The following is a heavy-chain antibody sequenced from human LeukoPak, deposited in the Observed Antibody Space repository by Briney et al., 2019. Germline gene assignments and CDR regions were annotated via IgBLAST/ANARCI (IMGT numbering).Heavy chain of an antibody. D-gene: IGHD3-10*01. V-gene: IGHV5-51*01. J-gene: IGHJ3*02. CDR1: GSLFTSYW. Sequence: GASLKISCKGSGSLFTSYWIGWVRPLPGKGLEWMGIIYPGDSDTRYSPSFQGQVTISADKSISTAYLQRSSLKASDTAMYYCARQGKLYAFDIWGQGTMVTVSA. CDR3: ARQGKLYAFDI. CDR2: IYPGDSDT.